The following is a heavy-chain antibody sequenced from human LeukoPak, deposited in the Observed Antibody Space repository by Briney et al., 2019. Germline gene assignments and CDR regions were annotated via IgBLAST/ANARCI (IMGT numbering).Heavy chain of an antibody. D-gene: IGHD3-16*01. J-gene: IGHJ6*02. CDR1: GFTVSSKY. CDR3: ARGTVWRLGSYGLDV. Sequence: GGSLRLSCVASGFTVSSKYMSWVRQAPGKGLEWVSVIYSGGSTYYGESVKGRFTISRDNSKYTVYLQMNALRAEDSAVYYCARGTVWRLGSYGLDVWGQGTTVTVSS. CDR2: IYSGGST. V-gene: IGHV3-53*01.